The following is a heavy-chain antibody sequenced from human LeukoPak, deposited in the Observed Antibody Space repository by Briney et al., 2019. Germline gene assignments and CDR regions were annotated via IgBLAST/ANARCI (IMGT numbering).Heavy chain of an antibody. CDR1: GYTFTGYY. Sequence: ASVTVSCKASGYTFTGYYMHWVRQAPGQGLEWMGRINPNSGGTDYAQKFQGWVTMTRDTSISTAYMELSRLRSDDTAVYYCARVGDSSGYPFDYWGQGTLVTVSS. J-gene: IGHJ4*02. CDR3: ARVGDSSGYPFDY. CDR2: INPNSGGT. V-gene: IGHV1-2*04. D-gene: IGHD3-22*01.